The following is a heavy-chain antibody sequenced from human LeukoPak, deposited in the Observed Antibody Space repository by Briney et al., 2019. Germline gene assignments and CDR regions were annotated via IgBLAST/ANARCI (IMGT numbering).Heavy chain of an antibody. Sequence: GGSLRLSCVASGFTFSTYSMNWVRQAPGKGLEWVSVIYGGGAGIPYYIAAVKGRFTISRDNSRNTLYLQMNSLKTEDTAVYHCTAEGTPLYWGQGTLVTVSS. J-gene: IGHJ1*01. CDR2: IYGGGAGIP. CDR1: GFTFSTYS. CDR3: TAEGTPLY. V-gene: IGHV3-NL1*01.